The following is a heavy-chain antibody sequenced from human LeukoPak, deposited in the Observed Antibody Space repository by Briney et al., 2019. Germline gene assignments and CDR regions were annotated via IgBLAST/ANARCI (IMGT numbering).Heavy chain of an antibody. CDR2: INHSGST. Sequence: SETLSLTCAVYGGSFSGYYWSWIRQPPGKGLEWIGEINHSGSTNYNPSLKSRVTISVDTSKNQFSLKLSSVTAADTAVYYCARRRSGWYGRGRHFDYWGQGTLVTVSS. CDR3: ARRRSGWYGRGRHFDY. D-gene: IGHD6-19*01. J-gene: IGHJ4*02. V-gene: IGHV4-34*01. CDR1: GGSFSGYY.